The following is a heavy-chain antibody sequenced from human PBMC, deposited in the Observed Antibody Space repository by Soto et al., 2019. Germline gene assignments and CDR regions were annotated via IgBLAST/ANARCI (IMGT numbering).Heavy chain of an antibody. CDR1: GYSFTSYW. V-gene: IGHV5-51*01. D-gene: IGHD6-6*01. J-gene: IGHJ4*02. Sequence: PGESLKISCKGSGYSFTSYWIGWVRQMPGKGLGWMGIIYPGDSDTRYSPSFQGQVTISADKSISTAYLQWSSLKASGTAMYYCARHRYSSSAALDYWGQGTLVTVSS. CDR2: IYPGDSDT. CDR3: ARHRYSSSAALDY.